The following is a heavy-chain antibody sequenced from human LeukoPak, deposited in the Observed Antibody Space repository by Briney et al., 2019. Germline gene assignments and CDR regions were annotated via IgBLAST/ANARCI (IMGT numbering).Heavy chain of an antibody. J-gene: IGHJ4*02. CDR3: AILQQLALDY. CDR1: GYTFTSYY. D-gene: IGHD6-13*01. CDR2: INPSGGST. Sequence: ASVKVSCKASGYTFTSYYMHWVRQAPGQGLEWMGIINPSGGSTSYAQKFQGRVTMNRDMSTSTVYMELSSLRSEDTAVYYCAILQQLALDYWGQGTLVTVSS. V-gene: IGHV1-46*01.